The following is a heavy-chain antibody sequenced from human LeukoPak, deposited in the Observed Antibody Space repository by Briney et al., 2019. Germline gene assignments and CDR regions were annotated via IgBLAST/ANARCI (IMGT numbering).Heavy chain of an antibody. CDR1: GGSISSSSYY. Sequence: SETLPLTRTVSGGSISSSSYYWGWIRQPPGKGLEWIGSIYYSGSTYYNPSLKSRVTISVDTSKNQFSLKLSSVTAADTAVYYCARNNYFDYWGQGTLVTVSS. CDR3: ARNNYFDY. CDR2: IYYSGST. V-gene: IGHV4-39*07. D-gene: IGHD2/OR15-2a*01. J-gene: IGHJ4*02.